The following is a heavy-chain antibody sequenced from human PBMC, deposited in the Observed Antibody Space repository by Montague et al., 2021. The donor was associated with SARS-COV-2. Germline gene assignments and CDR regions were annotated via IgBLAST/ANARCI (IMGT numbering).Heavy chain of an antibody. D-gene: IGHD6-19*01. V-gene: IGHV4-39*01. CDR2: INYSGKT. CDR1: GSSISSGTYY. CDR3: ARRAQWQLSWFFDL. Sequence: ETLSLTCTVSGSSISSGTYYWGWVRQPPGKGLEWIGTINYSGKTYYNPSLKSRVTISVDTSKNQFPLKVTSVTAADTAVYYCARRAQWQLSWFFDLWGRGTLVTVSS. J-gene: IGHJ2*01.